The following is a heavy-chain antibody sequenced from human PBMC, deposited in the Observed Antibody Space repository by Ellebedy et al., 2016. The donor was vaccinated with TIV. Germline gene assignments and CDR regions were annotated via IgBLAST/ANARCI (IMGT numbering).Heavy chain of an antibody. CDR2: IYRNGNT. Sequence: MPSETLSLTCTVSGGTISSYYWSWIRQPPGKGLEWIGYIYRNGNTNYKSSLKRRITITVDTSENKFSLKLTSATAADTAGYFCARDRGYRGSGPFDYWGQGTPVTVSS. D-gene: IGHD3-10*01. CDR1: GGTISSYY. V-gene: IGHV4-4*08. J-gene: IGHJ4*02. CDR3: ARDRGYRGSGPFDY.